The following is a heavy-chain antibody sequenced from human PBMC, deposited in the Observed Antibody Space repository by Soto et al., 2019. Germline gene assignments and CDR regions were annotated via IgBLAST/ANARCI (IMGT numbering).Heavy chain of an antibody. V-gene: IGHV4-59*01. CDR2: IYYSGST. CDR1: GGSISSYY. CDR3: ARGYCSGGSCYKKYWYFDL. D-gene: IGHD2-15*01. Sequence: PSETLSLTCTVSGGSISSYYWSWIRQPPGKGLEWIGYIYYSGSTNYNPSLKSRVTISVDTSKNQFSLKLSSVTAADTAVYYCARGYCSGGSCYKKYWYFDLWGRGTLVTVAS. J-gene: IGHJ2*01.